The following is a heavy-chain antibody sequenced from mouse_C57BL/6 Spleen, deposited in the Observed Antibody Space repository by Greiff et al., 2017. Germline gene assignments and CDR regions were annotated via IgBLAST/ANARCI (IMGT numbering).Heavy chain of an antibody. V-gene: IGHV1-15*01. CDR2: IDPETGGT. J-gene: IGHJ2*01. Sequence: VHLVESGAELVRPGASVTLSCKASGYTFTDYEMHWVKQTPVHGLEWIGAIDPETGGTAYNQKFKGKAILTADKSSSTAYMELRSLTSEDSAVYYCTRGRLGRFDYWGQGTTLTVSS. D-gene: IGHD4-1*01. CDR1: GYTFTDYE. CDR3: TRGRLGRFDY.